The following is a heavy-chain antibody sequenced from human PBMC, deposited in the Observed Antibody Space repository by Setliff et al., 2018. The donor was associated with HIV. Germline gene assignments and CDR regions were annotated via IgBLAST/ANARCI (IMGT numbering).Heavy chain of an antibody. CDR2: INPNSGGT. D-gene: IGHD1-26*01. CDR3: ARGRYSGSYFLLDS. V-gene: IGHV1-2*02. J-gene: IGHJ5*01. CDR1: GYTFTGYY. Sequence: GASVKVSCKASGYTFTGYYMHWVRQAPGQGLEWMGWINPNSGGTNYAQMFQGRVTMTRDTSITTAYMEVSRLTSDDTAVYYCARGRYSGSYFLLDSWGQGTQVTVSS.